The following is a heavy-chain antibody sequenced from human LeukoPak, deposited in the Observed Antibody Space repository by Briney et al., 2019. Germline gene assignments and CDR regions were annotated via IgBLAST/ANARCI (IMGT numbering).Heavy chain of an antibody. D-gene: IGHD6-13*01. J-gene: IGHJ5*02. CDR3: ARQAAAGTGGWFDH. CDR2: IDWDDDK. Sequence: TLSLTCTVSGGSISSYYWSWIRQPPGKALEWLARIDWDDDKYYSTSLKTRLTISKDTSKNQVVLTMTNMDPVDTATYYCARQAAAGTGGWFDHWGQGTLVTVSS. V-gene: IGHV2-70*11. CDR1: GGSISSYYW.